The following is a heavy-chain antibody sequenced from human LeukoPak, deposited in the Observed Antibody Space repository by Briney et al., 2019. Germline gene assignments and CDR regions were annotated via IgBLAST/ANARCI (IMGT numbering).Heavy chain of an antibody. D-gene: IGHD2-8*02. J-gene: IGHJ5*02. Sequence: GGSLRLSCAASKFSFSSYWMHWVRQAPGKGLVWVSRINSDGSRTNYAGSVKGRFTISRDNAKNTLYLQMSSLRAEDTAVYYCARVLTGSWDWFDPWGQGTLVTVSS. V-gene: IGHV3-74*01. CDR3: ARVLTGSWDWFDP. CDR2: INSDGSRT. CDR1: KFSFSSYW.